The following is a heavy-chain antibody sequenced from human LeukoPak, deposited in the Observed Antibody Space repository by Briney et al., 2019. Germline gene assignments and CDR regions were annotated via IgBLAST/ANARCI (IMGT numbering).Heavy chain of an antibody. V-gene: IGHV3-7*03. Sequence: QAGGSLRLSCAASEFTLSRYWMAWVRQAPGKGLAWVANITQDGSEKYYVDSVKGRFTISRDNAKNTLYLQMNSLRAEDTAVYFCAKERPYGSGSYFPPLYYGMDVWGQGTTVTVSS. CDR1: EFTLSRYW. J-gene: IGHJ6*02. CDR3: AKERPYGSGSYFPPLYYGMDV. D-gene: IGHD3-10*01. CDR2: ITQDGSEK.